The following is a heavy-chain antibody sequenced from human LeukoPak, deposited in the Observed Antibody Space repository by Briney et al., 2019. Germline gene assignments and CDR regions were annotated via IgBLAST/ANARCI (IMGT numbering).Heavy chain of an antibody. J-gene: IGHJ5*02. CDR2: INAGNGNT. CDR1: GYTFTSYA. Sequence: GASVKVSCKASGYTFTSYAMHWVRQAPGQRLEWMGWINAGNGNTKYSQEFQGRVTITRDTSASTAYMELSSLRSEDMAVYYCARGNGGYSGYGYWFDPWGQGTLVTVSS. CDR3: ARGNGGYSGYGYWFDP. D-gene: IGHD5-12*01. V-gene: IGHV1-3*03.